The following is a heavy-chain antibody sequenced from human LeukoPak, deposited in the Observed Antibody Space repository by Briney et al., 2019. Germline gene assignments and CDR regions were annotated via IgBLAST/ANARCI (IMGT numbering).Heavy chain of an antibody. J-gene: IGHJ3*02. CDR3: TTDYQVDTARVHDAFDI. CDR1: GFTFSNAW. CDR2: IKSKTDGGTT. D-gene: IGHD5-18*01. V-gene: IGHV3-15*01. Sequence: GGSLRLSCAASGFTFSNAWMSWVRQAPGKGLEWVGRIKSKTDGGTTDYAAPVKGRFTISRDDSKNTLYLQMNSLKTEDTAVYYRTTDYQVDTARVHDAFDIWGQGTMVTVSS.